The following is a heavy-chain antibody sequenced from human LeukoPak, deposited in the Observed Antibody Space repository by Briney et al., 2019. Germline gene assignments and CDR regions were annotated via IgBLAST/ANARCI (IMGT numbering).Heavy chain of an antibody. Sequence: GASVKVSCKASGYTFTSYYMHWVRQAPGQGLEWMGIINPSGGSTSYAQKFQGRVTMTRDTSTSTVYMELSSLRSEDTAVYYCARSPTGSGSYYGLDYWGQGTLVTVSS. CDR2: INPSGGST. CDR3: ARSPTGSGSYYGLDY. CDR1: GYTFTSYY. V-gene: IGHV1-46*01. D-gene: IGHD1-26*01. J-gene: IGHJ4*02.